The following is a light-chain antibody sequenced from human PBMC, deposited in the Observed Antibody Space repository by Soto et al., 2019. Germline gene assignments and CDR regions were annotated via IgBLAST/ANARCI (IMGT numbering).Light chain of an antibody. CDR3: QQYNNWPWT. V-gene: IGKV3-15*01. J-gene: IGKJ1*01. CDR1: QSVSSN. Sequence: EIVMTQSPATLSVSPGERATLSCRASQSVSSNLAWYQQKPGQAPRLLIYGASTRATGIPARFSGSGSGTEFTLTISSLQSEDFAVYYCQQYNNWPWTFGQATKVDIK. CDR2: GAS.